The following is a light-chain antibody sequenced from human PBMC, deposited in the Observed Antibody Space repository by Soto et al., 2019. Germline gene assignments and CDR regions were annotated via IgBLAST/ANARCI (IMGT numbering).Light chain of an antibody. V-gene: IGKV1-5*01. CDR2: DAS. CDR1: QSISSW. CDR3: QHYNSYSEA. Sequence: EIQVTQSPSTLSASVGERATITCRASQSISSWLAWYQQKPGKAPKLLIYDASSLKSGVPSRFSGSGSGTEFTLTISSLQPDDFATYHCQHYNSYSEAFGQGTKVDIK. J-gene: IGKJ1*01.